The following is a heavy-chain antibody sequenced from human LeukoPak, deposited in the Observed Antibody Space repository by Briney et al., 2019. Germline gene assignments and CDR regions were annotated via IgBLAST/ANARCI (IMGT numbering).Heavy chain of an antibody. D-gene: IGHD4-17*01. CDR2: IRYDGSNE. J-gene: IGHJ4*02. CDR1: GFTFSTYG. CDR3: AKVLRIDY. Sequence: PGGSLRLSCAASGFTFSTYGMHWVRQAPGKGLEWVAFIRYDGSNEYYADSVRGRFTISRDNSKNTLYLQMNSLRAEDTAVYYCAKVLRIDYWGQGTLVTVSS. V-gene: IGHV3-30*02.